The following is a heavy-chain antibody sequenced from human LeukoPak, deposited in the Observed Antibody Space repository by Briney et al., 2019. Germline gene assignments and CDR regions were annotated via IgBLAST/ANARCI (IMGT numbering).Heavy chain of an antibody. CDR2: INAGNGNT. V-gene: IGHV1-3*01. J-gene: IGHJ6*02. CDR1: GYTFTSYA. Sequence: ASVKVSCKASGYTFTSYAMHWVRQAPGQRLEWVGWINAGNGNTKYSQKFQGRVTITRDTSASTAYMELSSLRSEDTAVYYCASSLGGGYDLFYYYGMDVWGQGTTVTVSS. D-gene: IGHD5-12*01. CDR3: ASSLGGGYDLFYYYGMDV.